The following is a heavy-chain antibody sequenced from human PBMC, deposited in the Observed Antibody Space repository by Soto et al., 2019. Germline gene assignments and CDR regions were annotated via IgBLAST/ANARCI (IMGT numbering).Heavy chain of an antibody. J-gene: IGHJ4*02. V-gene: IGHV4-31*03. D-gene: IGHD5-18*01. CDR3: ARAYTAMAGPDY. Sequence: SETLSLTCTVSGGSISSGGYYWSWIRQHPGKGPEWIGYIYYSGSTYYNPSLKSRVTISVDTSKNQFSLKLSSVTAADTAVYYCARAYTAMAGPDYWGQGTLVTVSS. CDR2: IYYSGST. CDR1: GGSISSGGYY.